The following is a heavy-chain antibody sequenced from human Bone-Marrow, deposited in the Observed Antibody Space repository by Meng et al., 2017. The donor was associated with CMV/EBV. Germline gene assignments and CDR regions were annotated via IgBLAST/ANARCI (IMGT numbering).Heavy chain of an antibody. D-gene: IGHD2-2*01. CDR1: GYTFTGYY. V-gene: IGHV1-2*02. CDR3: ARGGCSSTSCPPRWYYGMYV. CDR2: INPNSGGT. J-gene: IGHJ6*01. Sequence: ASVKVSCKASGYTFTGYYMHWVRQAPGQGLEWMGWINPNSGGTNYAQKFQGRVTMTRDTSISTAYMELSRLRSDDTAVYYCARGGCSSTSCPPRWYYGMYVWGQGTTATVSS.